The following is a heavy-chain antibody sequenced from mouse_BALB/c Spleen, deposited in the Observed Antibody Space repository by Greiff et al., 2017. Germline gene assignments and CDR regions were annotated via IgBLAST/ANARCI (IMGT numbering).Heavy chain of an antibody. CDR1: GFTFSSFG. J-gene: IGHJ4*01. CDR3: ARYRPYYAMDY. CDR2: ISSGSSTI. Sequence: DVMLVESGGGLVQPGGSRKLSCAASGFTFSSFGMHWVRQAPEKGLEWVAYISSGSSTIYYADTVKGRFTISRDNPKNTLFLQMTSLRSEDTAMYYCARYRPYYAMDYWGQGTSVTVAS. V-gene: IGHV5-17*02.